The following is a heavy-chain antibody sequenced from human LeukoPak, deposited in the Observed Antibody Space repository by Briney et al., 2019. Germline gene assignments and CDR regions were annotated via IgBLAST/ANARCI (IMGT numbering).Heavy chain of an antibody. CDR1: GYTFTSYG. J-gene: IGHJ4*02. V-gene: IGHV1-18*01. CDR2: ISTYNDNT. Sequence: WASVKVSCKASGYTFTSYGLSWVRQAPGQGLEWMGWISTYNDNTHYAQKFQGRVTMTTDTSTNTAYMELRSLRSDDTAVYYCVREMAVAGSGVIDSWGQGTLVTVSS. D-gene: IGHD6-19*01. CDR3: VREMAVAGSGVIDS.